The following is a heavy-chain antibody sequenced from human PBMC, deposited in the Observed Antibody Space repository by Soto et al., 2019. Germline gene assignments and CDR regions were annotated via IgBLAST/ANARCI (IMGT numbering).Heavy chain of an antibody. J-gene: IGHJ4*02. V-gene: IGHV3-23*01. CDR1: GFTCSFCA. CDR3: AKVWSQYYDFWSGYLVDY. D-gene: IGHD3-3*01. Sequence: GGSLRLSCAASGFTCSFCAMNWVRQAPGKGLEWVSSIRGSGGDTYYADSVKGRFTISRDYSKNTLYLQMNSLRAEDTAVYYCAKVWSQYYDFWSGYLVDYWGQGTPVTVSA. CDR2: IRGSGGDT.